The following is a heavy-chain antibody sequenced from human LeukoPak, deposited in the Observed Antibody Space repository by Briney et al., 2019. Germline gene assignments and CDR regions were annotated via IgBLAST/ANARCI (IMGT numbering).Heavy chain of an antibody. CDR2: IYYSGST. Sequence: SETLSLTCTVSGGSISSYYWSWIRPPPGKGLEWIGYIYYSGSTNYNPSLKSRVTISVDTSKNQFSLKLSSVTAADTAVYYCARDSPSVAGTGGYFDLWGRGTLVTVSS. CDR1: GGSISSYY. D-gene: IGHD6-19*01. J-gene: IGHJ2*01. V-gene: IGHV4-59*01. CDR3: ARDSPSVAGTGGYFDL.